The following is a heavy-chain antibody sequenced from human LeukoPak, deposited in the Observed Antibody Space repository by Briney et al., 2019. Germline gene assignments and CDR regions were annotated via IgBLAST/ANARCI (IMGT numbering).Heavy chain of an antibody. CDR3: AYSPHSSNWYYFDY. CDR1: GGSFSGYY. J-gene: IGHJ4*02. V-gene: IGHV4-34*01. D-gene: IGHD6-13*01. Sequence: SETLSLTCAVYGGSFSGYYWSWIRQPPGKGLEWIGEINHSGSTNYNPSLKSRVTISVDTSKNQFSLKLSSVTAADTAMYYCAYSPHSSNWYYFDYWGQGTLVTVSS. CDR2: INHSGST.